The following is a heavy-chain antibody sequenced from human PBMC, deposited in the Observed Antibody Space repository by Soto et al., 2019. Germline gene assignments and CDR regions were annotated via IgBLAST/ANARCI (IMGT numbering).Heavy chain of an antibody. CDR3: ARVGDVGYSYATHFDY. D-gene: IGHD5-18*01. J-gene: IGHJ4*02. Sequence: ASVKVSCKASGYTFTSYGISWVRQAPGQGLEWMGWISAYNGNTNYAQNLQGTVTMTTDTSTSTAYMELRSLRSDDTAVYYCARVGDVGYSYATHFDYWGQGTLVTVSS. V-gene: IGHV1-18*01. CDR1: GYTFTSYG. CDR2: ISAYNGNT.